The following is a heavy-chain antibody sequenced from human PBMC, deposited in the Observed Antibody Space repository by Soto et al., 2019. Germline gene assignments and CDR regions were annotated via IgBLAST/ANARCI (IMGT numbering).Heavy chain of an antibody. CDR3: ARDLLAAYADY. V-gene: IGHV3-21*01. CDR1: GFTFSSYS. Sequence: KTGGSLRLSCAASGFTFSSYSMNWVRQAPGKGLEWVSSISSSSYIYYADSVKGRFTISRDNAKNSLYLQMNSLRAEDTAVYYCARDLLAAYADYWGQGTLVTVSS. CDR2: ISSSSYI. J-gene: IGHJ4*02. D-gene: IGHD6-13*01.